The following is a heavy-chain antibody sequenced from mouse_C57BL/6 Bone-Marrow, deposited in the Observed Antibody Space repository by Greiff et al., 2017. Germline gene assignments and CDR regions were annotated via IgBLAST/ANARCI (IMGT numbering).Heavy chain of an antibody. V-gene: IGHV5-4*01. CDR1: GFTFSSYA. Sequence: EVQGVESGGGLVKPGGSLKLSCAASGFTFSSYAMSWVRQTPEKRLGWVATISDGGSYTYYPDNVKGRFTISRDNAKNNLYLQMSHLKSEDTAMYYCAREATVVAPCGQGTLVTVSA. D-gene: IGHD1-1*01. J-gene: IGHJ3*01. CDR3: AREATVVAP. CDR2: ISDGGSYT.